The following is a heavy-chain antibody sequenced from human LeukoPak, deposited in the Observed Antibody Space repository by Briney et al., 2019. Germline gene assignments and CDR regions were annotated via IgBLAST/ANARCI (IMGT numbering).Heavy chain of an antibody. CDR3: AKDRLGYYYTDAFDI. V-gene: IGHV3-30*02. CDR1: GFTFSSYG. Sequence: GGSLRLSCAASGFTFSSYGMHWVRPAPGKGLERVAFIRYEGSNKYYADSVKGRVTISSDNSMNTLYLQMNSVRAEDTAVYYCAKDRLGYYYTDAFDIWGQGTMVTVSS. J-gene: IGHJ3*02. D-gene: IGHD3-22*01. CDR2: IRYEGSNK.